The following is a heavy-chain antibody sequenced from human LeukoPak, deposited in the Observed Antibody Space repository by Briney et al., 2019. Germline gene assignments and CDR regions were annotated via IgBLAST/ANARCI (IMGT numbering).Heavy chain of an antibody. CDR3: ARIVSGYYDSSGYYGWEDY. CDR2: IIPIFGTT. J-gene: IGHJ4*02. D-gene: IGHD3-22*01. CDR1: GGTFSSFA. Sequence: GASVKVSCKTSGGTFSSFAITWVRQTPGQGLEWMGGIIPIFGTTNYAQKFQDRVTITADKSTSTAYTKLSSLRSEDTAVYYCARIVSGYYDSSGYYGWEDYWGQGTLVTVSS. V-gene: IGHV1-69*06.